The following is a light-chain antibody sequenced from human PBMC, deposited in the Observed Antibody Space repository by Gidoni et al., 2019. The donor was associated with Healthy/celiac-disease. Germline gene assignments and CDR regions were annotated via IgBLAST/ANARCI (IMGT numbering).Light chain of an antibody. CDR2: DAS. CDR1: QSISSW. V-gene: IGKV1-5*01. J-gene: IGKJ2*01. Sequence: DIQMTQSPSTLSASVGDRVTNTCRASQSISSWLAWYQQEPGKAPKLLIYDASSLESGVPSRFSGSGSETEFTLTISSLQPDDFATYYCQQYNSYSFGQGTKLEIK. CDR3: QQYNSYS.